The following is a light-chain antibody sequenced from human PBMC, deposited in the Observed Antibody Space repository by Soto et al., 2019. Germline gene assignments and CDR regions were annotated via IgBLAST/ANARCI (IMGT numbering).Light chain of an antibody. J-gene: IGKJ2*01. Sequence: DIVMTQSPDSLAVSLGERATINCKSSQSVLYSSNNKNYLAWYQQKPGQPPKLLIYWASTRESGVPDRFSGSGSGTDFTLTISSLQAEDVAFYYCQQYYSTPPRHFGQGTKLEIK. CDR1: QSVLYSSNNKNY. CDR3: QQYYSTPPRH. CDR2: WAS. V-gene: IGKV4-1*01.